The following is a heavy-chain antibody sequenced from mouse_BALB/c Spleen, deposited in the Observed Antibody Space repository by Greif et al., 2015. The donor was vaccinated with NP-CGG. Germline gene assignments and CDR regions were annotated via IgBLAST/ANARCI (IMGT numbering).Heavy chain of an antibody. J-gene: IGHJ4*01. V-gene: IGHV5-17*02. CDR1: GFTFSSFG. Sequence: EVKLVESGGGLVQPGGSRKLSCAASGFTFSSFGMHWVRQAPEKGLEWVAYISSGSSTIYYADTVKGRFTISRDNPKNTLFLQMTSLRSEDTAMYYCARRNYGSSPYYAMDYWGQGTSVTVSS. D-gene: IGHD1-1*01. CDR2: ISSGSSTI. CDR3: ARRNYGSSPYYAMDY.